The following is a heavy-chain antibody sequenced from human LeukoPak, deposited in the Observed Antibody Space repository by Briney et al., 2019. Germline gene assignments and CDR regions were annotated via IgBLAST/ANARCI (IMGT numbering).Heavy chain of an antibody. D-gene: IGHD2-2*01. CDR1: GGSISSGGYY. CDR3: ARTGAPCSSTSCFFDY. V-gene: IGHV4-30-2*01. CDR2: IYHSGST. Sequence: SQTLSLTCTVSGGSISSGGYYWSWIRQPPGKGLEWIGYIYHSGSTYYNPSLKSRVTISVDRSKNQFSLKLSSVTAADTAVYYCARTGAPCSSTSCFFDYWGQGTLVTVSS. J-gene: IGHJ4*02.